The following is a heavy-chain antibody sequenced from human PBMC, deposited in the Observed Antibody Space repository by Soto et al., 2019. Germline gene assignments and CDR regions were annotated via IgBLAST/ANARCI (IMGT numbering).Heavy chain of an antibody. CDR2: INHSGST. CDR1: GGSFSGYY. Sequence: SETLSLTCAVYGGSFSGYYWSWIRQPPGKGLEWIGEINHSGSTNYNPSLKSRVTISVDTSKNQFSLKLSSVTAADTAVYYFARGVTIFGVVIIKGYYYYGMDVWGQGTTVTVSS. V-gene: IGHV4-34*01. D-gene: IGHD3-3*01. J-gene: IGHJ6*02. CDR3: ARGVTIFGVVIIKGYYYYGMDV.